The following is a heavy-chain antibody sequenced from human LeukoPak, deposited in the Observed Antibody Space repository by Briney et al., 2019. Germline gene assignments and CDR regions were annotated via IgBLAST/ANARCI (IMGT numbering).Heavy chain of an antibody. J-gene: IGHJ4*02. CDR2: IDPSDSYT. CDR3: ARHQSGVYDLYYFDY. D-gene: IGHD5/OR15-5a*01. CDR1: GYSFTNYW. Sequence: GESLKISCKASGYSFTNYWISWVRQMPGKSLEWMGNIDPSDSYTNYSPSFQGHVTISTDKSISTAYLQWSSLEASDTAMYYCARHQSGVYDLYYFDYWGQGTLVTVSS. V-gene: IGHV5-10-1*01.